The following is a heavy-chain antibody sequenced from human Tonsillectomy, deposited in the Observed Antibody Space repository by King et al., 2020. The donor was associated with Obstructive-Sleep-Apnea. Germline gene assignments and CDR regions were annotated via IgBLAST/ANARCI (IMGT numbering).Heavy chain of an antibody. V-gene: IGHV4-39*07. D-gene: IGHD6-19*01. J-gene: IGHJ4*02. CDR1: GGSISSSSYY. Sequence: QLQESGPGLVKPSETLSLTCTVSGGSISSSSYYWGWIRQPPGKGLEWIGSIYYSGSTYYNPSLKSRVTISVDTSKNQFSLKLSSVTAADTAVYYCARGGVAGTGDFDYWGRGTLVTVSS. CDR3: ARGGVAGTGDFDY. CDR2: IYYSGST.